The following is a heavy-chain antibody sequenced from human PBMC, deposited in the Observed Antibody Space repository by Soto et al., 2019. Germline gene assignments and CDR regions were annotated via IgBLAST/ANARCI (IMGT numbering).Heavy chain of an antibody. J-gene: IGHJ4*02. Sequence: GESLKISCKGSGYTFSNFRIGWVRQMPGKGLEWMGIIYPGDSDTRYSPSFQGQVTISADKSISTAYLQWSSLKASDTAMYYCARPYGGNVGWAIYWGQGTLVTVSS. CDR1: GYTFSNFR. CDR3: ARPYGGNVGWAIY. CDR2: IYPGDSDT. D-gene: IGHD2-15*01. V-gene: IGHV5-51*01.